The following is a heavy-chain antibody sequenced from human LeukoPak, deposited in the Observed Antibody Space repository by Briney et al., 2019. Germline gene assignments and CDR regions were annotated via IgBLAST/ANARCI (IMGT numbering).Heavy chain of an antibody. CDR2: INAVNGNT. CDR1: GYTFSNYI. CDR3: ARVVTRLREGDYYYDLDV. Sequence: ASVKVSCKASGYTFSNYIIHWVRRAPGQGLEWMGWINAVNGNTEYSQKFQGRVTNTRDTSASTAYMDLSSLRSEDTAVYYCARVVTRLREGDYYYDLDVWGQGTTVTVSS. V-gene: IGHV1-3*01. D-gene: IGHD3-16*01. J-gene: IGHJ6*02.